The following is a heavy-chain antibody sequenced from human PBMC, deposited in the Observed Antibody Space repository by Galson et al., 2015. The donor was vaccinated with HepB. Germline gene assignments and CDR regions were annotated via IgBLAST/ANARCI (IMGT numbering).Heavy chain of an antibody. V-gene: IGHV1-46*01. J-gene: IGHJ6*02. CDR2: INPSGSST. Sequence: SCKASGYIFTSYYMHWVRQAPGQGLEWMGIINPSGSSTTYAQKFQGRVTMTRDTSATTVYMELSNLRSEDTAVYYCARSLYSSGWYSGYYYGMDVWGQGTTVTVSS. CDR3: ARSLYSSGWYSGYYYGMDV. CDR1: GYIFTSYY. D-gene: IGHD6-19*01.